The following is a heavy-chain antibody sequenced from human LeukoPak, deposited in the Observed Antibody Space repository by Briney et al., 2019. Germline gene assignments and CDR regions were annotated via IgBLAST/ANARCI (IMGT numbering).Heavy chain of an antibody. CDR3: ARQLIAVAGWFDP. CDR2: INAGNGNT. D-gene: IGHD6-19*01. Sequence: GASVKVSCKASGYTFTSYAMHWVRQAPGQRLEWMGWINAGNGNTKYSQKFQGRVTITRDTSASTAYMELSSLRSEDTAVYYCARQLIAVAGWFDPWGQGTLVTVSS. J-gene: IGHJ5*02. V-gene: IGHV1-3*01. CDR1: GYTFTSYA.